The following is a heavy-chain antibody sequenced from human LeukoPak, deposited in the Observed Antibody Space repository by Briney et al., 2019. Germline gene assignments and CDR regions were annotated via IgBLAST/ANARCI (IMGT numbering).Heavy chain of an antibody. J-gene: IGHJ5*02. CDR2: ISSSSSYI. D-gene: IGHD3-3*01. V-gene: IGHV3-21*01. CDR3: ARGVLRFLEWLWDNNWFDP. CDR1: GFTFSSYS. Sequence: GGSLRLSCAASGFTFSSYSMNWVRQAPEKGLEWFASISSSSSYIYHADSVKGRFTISSDKAKKAMYLQMNRLSAEDTAVYYCARGVLRFLEWLWDNNWFDPWGQGTLVTVSS.